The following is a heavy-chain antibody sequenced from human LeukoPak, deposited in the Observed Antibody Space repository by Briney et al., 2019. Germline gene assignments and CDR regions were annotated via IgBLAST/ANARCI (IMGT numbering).Heavy chain of an antibody. CDR2: VSTSGGST. J-gene: IGHJ4*02. CDR3: AKQQELGRTFGGAHY. CDR1: GFTFSSYA. Sequence: GGSLRLSCAASGFTFSSYAMSWVRQAPGKGLEWVSAVSTSGGSTYADSVKGRFTISRDNSKNTLYLQMNSLRADDTAVYYCAKQQELGRTFGGAHYWGQGTLVTVSS. V-gene: IGHV3-23*01. D-gene: IGHD6-13*01.